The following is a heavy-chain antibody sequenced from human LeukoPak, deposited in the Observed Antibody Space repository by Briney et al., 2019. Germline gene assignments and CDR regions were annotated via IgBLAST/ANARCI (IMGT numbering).Heavy chain of an antibody. CDR2: IKSKTDGGTT. CDR3: KPRGITGETGGDWFDP. Sequence: GGSLRLSCAASGFTFSDAWMSWVRQAPGKGLEWVGRIKSKTDGGTTDYGAPVKGRFTISRDDSKNTLYLQMNSLKTEDTAVYYCKPRGITGETGGDWFDPWGQGTLVTVSS. V-gene: IGHV3-15*01. J-gene: IGHJ5*02. CDR1: GFTFSDAW. D-gene: IGHD1-20*01.